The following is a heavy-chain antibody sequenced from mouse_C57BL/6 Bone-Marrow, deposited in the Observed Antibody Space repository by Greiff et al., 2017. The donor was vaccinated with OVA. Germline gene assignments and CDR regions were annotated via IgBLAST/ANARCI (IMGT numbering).Heavy chain of an antibody. D-gene: IGHD3-2*02. V-gene: IGHV1-80*01. Sequence: VQLQQSGAELVKPGASVKISCKASGYAFSSYWMNWVKQRPGKGLEWIGQIYPGDGDINYNGKFKGKATLTADKSSSTAYMQLSRLTSEDSAVYCRAKSRKLRGDIDYWGQGTTLTVSS. J-gene: IGHJ2*01. CDR3: AKSRKLRGDIDY. CDR1: GYAFSSYW. CDR2: IYPGDGDI.